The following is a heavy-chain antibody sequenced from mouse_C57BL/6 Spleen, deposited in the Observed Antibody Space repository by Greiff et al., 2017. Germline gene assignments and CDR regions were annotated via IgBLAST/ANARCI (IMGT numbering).Heavy chain of an antibody. D-gene: IGHD1-1*01. J-gene: IGHJ2*01. CDR1: GFTFSSYA. V-gene: IGHV5-4*03. CDR2: ISDGGSYT. CDR3: ARGDRSSSFDY. Sequence: EVMLVESGGGLVKPGGSLKLSCAASGFTFSSYAMSWVRQTPEKRLEWVATISDGGSYTYYPDNVKGRFTISRDNAKNNLYLQMSHLKSEDTAMYYCARGDRSSSFDYWGQGTTLTVSS.